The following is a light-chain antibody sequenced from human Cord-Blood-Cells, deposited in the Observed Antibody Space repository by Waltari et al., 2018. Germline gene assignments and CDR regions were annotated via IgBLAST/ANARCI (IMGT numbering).Light chain of an antibody. Sequence: QSALTQPRSVSGSPGQSVTISCTGTSSDLGGYNYVSWYQQPPGKAPKLMIYDVSKRPSGVPDRFAGSKSGNTASLTISGLQAEDEADYYCCSYAGSYTWVFGGGTKLTVL. CDR2: DVS. CDR3: CSYAGSYTWV. V-gene: IGLV2-11*01. CDR1: SSDLGGYNY. J-gene: IGLJ3*02.